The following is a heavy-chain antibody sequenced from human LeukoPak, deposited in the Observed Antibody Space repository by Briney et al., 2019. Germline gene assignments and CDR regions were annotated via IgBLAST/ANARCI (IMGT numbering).Heavy chain of an antibody. CDR1: GYSFANSW. Sequence: GESLKISCEGSGYSFANSWIAWVRQMPGKGLEWMGIIYPGDSDTTYNPSFQGQVTISADMSIDSTFLQWNTLKASDTAIYYCARRGQQLGWGPFDIWGQGTMVTVSS. J-gene: IGHJ3*02. CDR3: ARRGQQLGWGPFDI. V-gene: IGHV5-51*01. CDR2: IYPGDSDT. D-gene: IGHD1-1*01.